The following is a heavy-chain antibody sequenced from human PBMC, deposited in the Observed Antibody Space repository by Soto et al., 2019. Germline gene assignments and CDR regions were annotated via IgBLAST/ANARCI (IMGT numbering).Heavy chain of an antibody. J-gene: IGHJ5*02. CDR3: ERLIHYCSGGSCYSPWFDP. Sequence: ETLSLTGPVSGVSISSSSYYGGWIRQPPGKGLEWIGSIYYSGSTYYNPSLKSRVTISVDTSKNQFSLKLSSVTAADTAVYYCERLIHYCSGGSCYSPWFDPWGQGTLVTVYS. V-gene: IGHV4-39*01. CDR2: IYYSGST. CDR1: GVSISSSSYY. D-gene: IGHD2-15*01.